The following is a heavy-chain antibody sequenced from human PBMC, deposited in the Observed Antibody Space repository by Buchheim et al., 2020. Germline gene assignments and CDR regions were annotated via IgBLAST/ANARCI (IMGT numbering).Heavy chain of an antibody. CDR3: VRSASYLAYGIDV. CDR2: IYDTGRT. Sequence: QVQLQESGPGLVKPSGTLSLTCAVSGGSITSSHWWTWVRQSPGTGREWLGEIYDTGRTNSNPSLKSRVTMSVDKSKNQFSLKVTSVTAADTAVYYCVRSASYLAYGIDVWGQGTT. J-gene: IGHJ6*02. V-gene: IGHV4-4*02. CDR1: GGSITSSHW.